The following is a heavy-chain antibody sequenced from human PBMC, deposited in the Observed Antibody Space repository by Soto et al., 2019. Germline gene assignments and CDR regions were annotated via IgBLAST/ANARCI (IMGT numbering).Heavy chain of an antibody. CDR2: ISSSSSYI. CDR3: ARDTSYYDFWSGYYTDYYYGMAV. CDR1: GFTFSSYS. Sequence: PGGSLRLSCAASGFTFSSYSMNWVRQAPGKGLEWVSSISSSSSYIYYADSVKGRFTISRDNAKNSLYLQMNSLRAEDTAVYYCARDTSYYDFWSGYYTDYYYGMAVWGQGTPV. V-gene: IGHV3-21*01. J-gene: IGHJ6*01. D-gene: IGHD3-3*01.